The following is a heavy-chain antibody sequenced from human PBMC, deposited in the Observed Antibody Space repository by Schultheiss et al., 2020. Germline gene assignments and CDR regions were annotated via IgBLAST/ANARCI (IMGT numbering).Heavy chain of an antibody. J-gene: IGHJ4*02. D-gene: IGHD1-26*01. V-gene: IGHV3-48*02. Sequence: GESLKISCSGSGFTFRSYNFNWVRQAPGKGLEWISYISSSGNTIYYADSVKGRFTISRDNAWNSLFLQMNSLRDEDSGVYYCASLRVGVATAAGYWGQGTQVTVSS. CDR1: GFTFRSYN. CDR3: ASLRVGVATAAGY. CDR2: ISSSGNTI.